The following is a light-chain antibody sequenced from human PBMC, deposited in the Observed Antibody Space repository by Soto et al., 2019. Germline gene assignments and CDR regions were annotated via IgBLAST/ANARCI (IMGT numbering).Light chain of an antibody. J-gene: IGLJ7*01. CDR1: SSNIGSNT. Sequence: QSVLTQPPSASGTLGQRVTISCSGSSSNIGSNTVSWYQHLPGTAPKLLISTDHLRPSGVPDRFSGSKSGTSASLAISGLQSEDEADYYCAAWDDSLNGAVFGGGTHLTVL. CDR2: TDH. V-gene: IGLV1-44*01. CDR3: AAWDDSLNGAV.